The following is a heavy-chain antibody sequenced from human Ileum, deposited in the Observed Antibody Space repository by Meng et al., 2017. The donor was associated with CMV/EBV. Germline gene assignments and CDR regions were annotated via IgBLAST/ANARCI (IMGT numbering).Heavy chain of an antibody. V-gene: IGHV3-30*02. CDR2: IPYDGNNK. D-gene: IGHD6-13*01. CDR1: GFSLSAYG. Sequence: QGVLVPSGVGVVRPGGSLRLSCEVSGFSLSAYGVHWVRQAPGKGLQWVTFIPYDGNNKYYADSVKGRFIISRDNSKSTVYLQMDSLTIEDTAVYFCAKDGGVQQMVGVDHWGQGTLVTVSS. CDR3: AKDGGVQQMVGVDH. J-gene: IGHJ4*02.